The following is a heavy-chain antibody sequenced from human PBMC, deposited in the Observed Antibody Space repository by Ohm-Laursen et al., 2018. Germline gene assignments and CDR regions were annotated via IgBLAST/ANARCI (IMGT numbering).Heavy chain of an antibody. Sequence: SLRLSCSASGFTFSSYAMSWVRQPPGKGLEWVSTISASGGSTYYADSVKGRFTISRDNSKNTLYVQMNSLRAEDTAVYYCAKDHYGYYDTQYYFDYWGQGTLVTVSS. CDR2: ISASGGST. V-gene: IGHV3-23*01. CDR1: GFTFSSYA. D-gene: IGHD3-22*01. J-gene: IGHJ4*02. CDR3: AKDHYGYYDTQYYFDY.